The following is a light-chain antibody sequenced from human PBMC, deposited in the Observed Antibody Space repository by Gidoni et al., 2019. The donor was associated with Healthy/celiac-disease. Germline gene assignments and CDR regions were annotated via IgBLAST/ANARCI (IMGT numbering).Light chain of an antibody. V-gene: IGLV1-40*01. CDR2: GNS. CDR1: SSNIGAGYD. Sequence: QSVLTQPPSVSRAPGQRVTISGTGSSSNIGAGYDVHWYQQLPGTAPKLLIYGNSNRPSGVPDRFSGSKSGTSASLAITGLQAEDEADYYFQSYDSSLSGPYYVFGTGTKVTVL. J-gene: IGLJ1*01. CDR3: QSYDSSLSGPYYV.